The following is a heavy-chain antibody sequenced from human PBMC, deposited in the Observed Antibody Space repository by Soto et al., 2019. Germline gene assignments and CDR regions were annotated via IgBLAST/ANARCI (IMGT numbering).Heavy chain of an antibody. V-gene: IGHV3-73*01. CDR1: GFTSSGSA. CDR2: IRSNANSYAT. Sequence: GGSLRLSCAASGFTSSGSAMHWVRQASGKGLEWVGQIRSNANSYATAYAASVKGRFTISRDDSKNTAYPQMNNLKTEDTAVYYCSLVDTGMSNCFDPWGQGTLVTVSS. J-gene: IGHJ5*02. CDR3: SLVDTGMSNCFDP. D-gene: IGHD5-18*01.